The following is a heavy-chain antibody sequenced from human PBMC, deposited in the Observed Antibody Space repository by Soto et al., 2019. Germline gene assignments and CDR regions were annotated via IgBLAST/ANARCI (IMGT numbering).Heavy chain of an antibody. J-gene: IGHJ4*02. CDR2: IDDSGST. CDR1: GGSVSSVSYY. CDR3: ALVRLAAADYFDY. Sequence: QVQLQESGPGLVKPSETLSLTCTVSGGSVSSVSYYWSWIRQPPGKGLEWIGHIDDSGSTSNNPSLKSRVTISVDTSKNQFSLKLTSVTAADTAVYYCALVRLAAADYFDYWSQGTLVTVSS. V-gene: IGHV4-61*01. D-gene: IGHD6-13*01.